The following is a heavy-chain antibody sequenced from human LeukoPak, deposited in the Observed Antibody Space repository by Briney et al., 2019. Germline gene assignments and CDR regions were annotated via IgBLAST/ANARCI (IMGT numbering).Heavy chain of an antibody. CDR1: GGSISSYY. Sequence: SETLSLTCTVSGGSISSYYWSWIRQPPGKGLEWIGYIYYSGSTNYNPSLKSRVTISVDTSKNQFSLKLSSVTAADTAVYYCARTGYSSGWYISRPLDAFDIWGQGTMVTVSS. J-gene: IGHJ3*02. CDR3: ARTGYSSGWYISRPLDAFDI. CDR2: IYYSGST. V-gene: IGHV4-59*08. D-gene: IGHD6-19*01.